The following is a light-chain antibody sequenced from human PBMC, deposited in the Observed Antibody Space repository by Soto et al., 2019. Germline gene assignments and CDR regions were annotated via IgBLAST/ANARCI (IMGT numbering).Light chain of an antibody. V-gene: IGLV2-14*01. CDR3: ASFTTISTRV. J-gene: IGLJ1*01. CDR2: EVN. CDR1: SSDVGNYKY. Sequence: QSVLTQPASVSGSPGQSITISCTGTSSDVGNYKYVSWYQQHPGKAPKLMIYEVNNRPSGVSNRFSGSKSGNTASLTISGLQAEDEADYYCASFTTISTRVFGTGTKLTVL.